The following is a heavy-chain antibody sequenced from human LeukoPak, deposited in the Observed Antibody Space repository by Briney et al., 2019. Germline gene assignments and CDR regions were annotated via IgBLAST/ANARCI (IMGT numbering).Heavy chain of an antibody. CDR3: ARDLSFGSLDF. CDR1: GFILSTHG. D-gene: IGHD1-26*01. Sequence: GGSLRLSCAASGFILSTHGMHWVRQAPGKGLEWVAGMRYDGSREDYADSVKGRFTISRDMSKNTLNLQMNSLRVEDTAMFYCARDLSFGSLDFRGQGTLVTVSS. CDR2: MRYDGSRE. J-gene: IGHJ4*02. V-gene: IGHV3-33*01.